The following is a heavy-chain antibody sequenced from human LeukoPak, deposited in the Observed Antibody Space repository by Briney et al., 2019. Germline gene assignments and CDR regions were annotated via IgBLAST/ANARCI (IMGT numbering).Heavy chain of an antibody. D-gene: IGHD2-15*01. CDR3: ARDGLTPNYYMDV. V-gene: IGHV1-18*01. CDR2: ISAYNGNT. CDR1: GCTFTNYG. J-gene: IGHJ6*03. Sequence: GASVTDSFKSSGCTFTNYGISWVRQAPGQGLEWMGWISAYNGNTNYAQKLQGRVTMTTDTSTSTAYMELRSLRSDDTAVYYCARDGLTPNYYMDVWGKGTTVTVSS.